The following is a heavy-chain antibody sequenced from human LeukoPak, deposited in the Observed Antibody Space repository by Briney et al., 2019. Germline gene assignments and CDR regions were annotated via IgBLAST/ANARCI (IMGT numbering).Heavy chain of an antibody. CDR3: VRDADWSFDY. D-gene: IGHD3-9*01. CDR2: ISSSSSYI. V-gene: IGHV3-21*01. J-gene: IGHJ4*02. Sequence: GGSLRLSCAASGFTFSSYSMNWVRQAPGKGLEWVSSISSSSSYIYYADSVKGRFTISRDNAKNSLYLQMNSLRAEDTAVYYCVRDADWSFDYWGQGTLLTVSS. CDR1: GFTFSSYS.